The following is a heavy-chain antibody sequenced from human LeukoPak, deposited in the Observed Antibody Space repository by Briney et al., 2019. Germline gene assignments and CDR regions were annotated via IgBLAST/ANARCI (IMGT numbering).Heavy chain of an antibody. J-gene: IGHJ6*03. CDR3: AKCDASYYYYMDV. CDR2: ISGRGDST. CDR1: GFTFKNYA. Sequence: GGSLRLSCAASGFTFKNYAMSWVRQAPGKGLEWVSAISGRGDSTYYADSVMGRFTISRDNSKNTLYLQMNSLRAEDTAIYYRAKCDASYYYYMDVWGKGTTVTVSS. V-gene: IGHV3-23*01.